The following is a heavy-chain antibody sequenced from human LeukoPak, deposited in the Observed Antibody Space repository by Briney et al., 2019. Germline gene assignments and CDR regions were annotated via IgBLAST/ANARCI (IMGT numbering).Heavy chain of an antibody. CDR1: GGSISSYY. D-gene: IGHD3-3*01. V-gene: IGHV4-59*01. CDR2: IYYSGST. J-gene: IGHJ6*03. CDR3: ARGTYYDFWSGYYTGISHYYYYMDV. Sequence: SETLSLTCTVSGGSISSYYWSWIRQPPGKGLEWIGYIYYSGSTNYNPSLKSRVTISVDTSKNQFSLKLSSVTAADTAVYYCARGTYYDFWSGYYTGISHYYYYMDVWGKGTTVTVSS.